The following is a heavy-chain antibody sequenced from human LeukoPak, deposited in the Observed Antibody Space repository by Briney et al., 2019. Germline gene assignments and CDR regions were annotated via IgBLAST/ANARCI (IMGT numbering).Heavy chain of an antibody. D-gene: IGHD3-22*01. CDR1: GFTFSSYA. J-gene: IGHJ4*02. Sequence: GGSLRLSCAASGFTFSSYAMNWVRQAPGKGLEWVSAISGSGGSTYYADSVKGRFTISRDNAKNSLYLQMNSLRAEDTAVYYCAKSRRLYYDSSGYNDYFDYWGQGTLVTVSS. V-gene: IGHV3-23*01. CDR3: AKSRRLYYDSSGYNDYFDY. CDR2: ISGSGGST.